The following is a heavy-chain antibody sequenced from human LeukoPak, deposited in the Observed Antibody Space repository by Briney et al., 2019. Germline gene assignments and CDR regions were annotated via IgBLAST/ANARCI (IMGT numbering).Heavy chain of an antibody. J-gene: IGHJ4*02. V-gene: IGHV3-30-3*01. D-gene: IGHD3-22*01. Sequence: GGSLRLSCAASGFTFSSYAMHWVRQAPGKGLEWVAVISYDGSNKYYADSVKGRFTISRDNSKNTLYLQMNSLRAEDTAVYYCARAQDSSGFYSRAIDSWGQGTLVTVSS. CDR1: GFTFSSYA. CDR2: ISYDGSNK. CDR3: ARAQDSSGFYSRAIDS.